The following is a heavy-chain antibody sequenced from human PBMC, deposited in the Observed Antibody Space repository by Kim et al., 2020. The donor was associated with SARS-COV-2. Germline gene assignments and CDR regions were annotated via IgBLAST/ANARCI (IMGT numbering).Heavy chain of an antibody. CDR3: ASWDYSDNAGLVH. D-gene: IGHD4-4*01. V-gene: IGHV4-59*13. CDR1: GAPISSYY. CDR2: FFRSGST. J-gene: IGHJ4*02. Sequence: SETLSLTCTVSGAPISSYYWLWVRQPPGKGLEWMATFFRSGSTSSNPSLKSRVTISADTSNHQFSLQLSSVTAADTAVYYCASWDYSDNAGLVHWGQGTLVTVSS.